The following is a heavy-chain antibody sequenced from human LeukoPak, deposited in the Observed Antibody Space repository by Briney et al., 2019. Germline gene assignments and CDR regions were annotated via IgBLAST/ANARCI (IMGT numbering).Heavy chain of an antibody. Sequence: GGSLRLSCAASGFTFSSYAMSWVRQAPGKGLEWVSAISGSGGSTYYADSVKGRFTISRDNSKNTLYLQMNSLRAEDTAVYYCTKDLRYYYGPQFDPWGQGTLVTVSS. CDR1: GFTFSSYA. CDR2: ISGSGGST. CDR3: TKDLRYYYGPQFDP. J-gene: IGHJ5*02. V-gene: IGHV3-23*01. D-gene: IGHD3-10*01.